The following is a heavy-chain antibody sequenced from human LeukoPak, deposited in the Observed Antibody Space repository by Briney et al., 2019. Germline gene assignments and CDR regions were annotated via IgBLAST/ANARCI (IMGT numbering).Heavy chain of an antibody. J-gene: IGHJ4*02. Sequence: SGPTLVKPTQTLTLTCTFSGFSLSTSGVGVGWIRQPPGKALEWLALIYWNDDKRYSPSLKSRLTITKDTSKNQVVLTMTDMAPVDTATYYCAKRYASAWFGYWGQGTLVTVSS. CDR3: AKRYASAWFGY. D-gene: IGHD2-2*01. CDR2: IYWNDDK. V-gene: IGHV2-5*01. CDR1: GFSLSTSGVG.